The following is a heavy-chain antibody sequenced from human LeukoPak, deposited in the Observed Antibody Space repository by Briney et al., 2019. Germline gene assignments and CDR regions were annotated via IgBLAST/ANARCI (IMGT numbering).Heavy chain of an antibody. J-gene: IGHJ3*02. D-gene: IGHD6-13*01. CDR2: ISYDGNHK. Sequence: GGSLRLSCAASGFTFSDYGMHWVRQAPGKGLEWVAVISYDGNHKYYIDSVKGRFTISRDNSKNTLYLQMSSLRAEDTAVYYCTKDDAYSSSWYACDIWGQGTMVTVSS. CDR1: GFTFSDYG. CDR3: TKDDAYSSSWYACDI. V-gene: IGHV3-30*18.